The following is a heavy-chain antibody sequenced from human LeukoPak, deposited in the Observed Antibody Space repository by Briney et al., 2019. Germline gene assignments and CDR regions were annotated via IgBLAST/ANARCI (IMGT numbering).Heavy chain of an antibody. V-gene: IGHV4-39*01. D-gene: IGHD4-11*01. Sequence: PSETLSLTCTASGGSISSSSYYWGWIRQPPGKGLEWIGSIYYSGSTYYNPSLKSRVTISVDTSKNQFSLKLSSVTAADTAVYYCARQKMTTVTPFDYWGQGTLVTVSS. J-gene: IGHJ4*02. CDR2: IYYSGST. CDR3: ARQKMTTVTPFDY. CDR1: GGSISSSSYY.